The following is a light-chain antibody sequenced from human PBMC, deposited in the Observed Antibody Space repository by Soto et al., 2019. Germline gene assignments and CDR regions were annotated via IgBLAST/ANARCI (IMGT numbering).Light chain of an antibody. CDR1: QSVTKY. Sequence: EIVLTQSPATLSLSPGERATLSCRASQSVTKYLSWYRQKPGQAPRLLIYDASNRATGIPARFSGSGSGTDFTLTISSLEPEDFAVYYCQQRTIWPLTFGGGTKVEIK. CDR2: DAS. CDR3: QQRTIWPLT. J-gene: IGKJ4*01. V-gene: IGKV3-11*01.